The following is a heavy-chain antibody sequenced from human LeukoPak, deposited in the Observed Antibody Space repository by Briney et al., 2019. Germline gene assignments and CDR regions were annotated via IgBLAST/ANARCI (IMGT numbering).Heavy chain of an antibody. V-gene: IGHV1-2*02. Sequence: ASVKVCCKASGYTFTGYYLHWVRQAPGQGLEWMGWIHPKSGDTHYAQKFLGRVTLTRDTSTTIVYMELKWLTSDDTAVYYCSRGSGISFGGIDYWGQGTLVTVSS. CDR2: IHPKSGDT. D-gene: IGHD3-16*01. CDR3: SRGSGISFGGIDY. J-gene: IGHJ4*02. CDR1: GYTFTGYY.